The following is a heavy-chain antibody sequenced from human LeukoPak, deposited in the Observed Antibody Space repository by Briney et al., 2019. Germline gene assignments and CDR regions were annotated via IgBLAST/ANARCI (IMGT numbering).Heavy chain of an antibody. D-gene: IGHD3-10*01. CDR3: AREFTYGSGSYYKEGYFDY. V-gene: IGHV5-51*01. J-gene: IGHJ4*02. CDR2: IYPGDSDT. Sequence: GESLKIPCKGSGYSFTSYWIGWVRQMPGKGLEWMGIIYPGDSDTRYSPSFQGQVTISADKSISTAYLQWNSLKASDTAMYYCAREFTYGSGSYYKEGYFDYWGQGTLVTVSS. CDR1: GYSFTSYW.